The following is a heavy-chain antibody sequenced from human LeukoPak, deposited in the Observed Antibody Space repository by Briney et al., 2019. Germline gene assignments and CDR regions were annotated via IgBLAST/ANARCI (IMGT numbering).Heavy chain of an antibody. Sequence: GGSLRLSCEASGFTFSSYGMHWVRQAPGKGLEWVAVISYDGSNKYYADSVKGRFTISRDNSKNTLYLQMNSLRAEDTAVYYCAKDLQDYYYYGMDVWGQGTTVTVSS. CDR3: AKDLQDYYYYGMDV. V-gene: IGHV3-30*18. J-gene: IGHJ6*02. CDR2: ISYDGSNK. CDR1: GFTFSSYG.